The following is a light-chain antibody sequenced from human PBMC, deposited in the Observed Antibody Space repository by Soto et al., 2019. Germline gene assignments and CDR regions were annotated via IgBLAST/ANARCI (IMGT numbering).Light chain of an antibody. CDR1: QSVTNSY. CDR3: HQYDSWT. Sequence: EIVLTQSPGTLSLSPGERATLSCRASQSVTNSYLAWYQQKPGQAPRLLIYGASSRATGIPDRFSGSGSGTDFTLTISRLEPEDFAVYYCHQYDSWTFGQGTKVEIK. CDR2: GAS. J-gene: IGKJ1*01. V-gene: IGKV3-20*01.